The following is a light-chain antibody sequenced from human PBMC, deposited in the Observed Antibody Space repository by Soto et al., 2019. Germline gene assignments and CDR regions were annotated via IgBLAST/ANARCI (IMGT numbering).Light chain of an antibody. CDR1: ESVVRY. Sequence: EIVLTQSPVTLSLSPGDTATLSCRASESVVRYLAWYQQKPGQAPRLLMYDTSKRATGIPARFSGSGYGRDFTLTISSLEPDDFAVYYCQQRSNWPLTFGGGTKVEIK. V-gene: IGKV3-11*02. CDR2: DTS. CDR3: QQRSNWPLT. J-gene: IGKJ4*01.